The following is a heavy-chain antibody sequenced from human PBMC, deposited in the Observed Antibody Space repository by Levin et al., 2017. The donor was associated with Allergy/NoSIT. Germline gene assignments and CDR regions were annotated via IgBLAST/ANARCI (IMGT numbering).Heavy chain of an antibody. V-gene: IGHV4-39*01. Sequence: SETLSLTCTVSGGSISSSSYYWGWIRQPPGKGLEWIGSIYYSGSTYYNPSLKSRVTISVDTSKNQFSLKLSSVTAADTAVYYCARHPNDLWFGELLVEYWGQGTLVTVSS. CDR1: GGSISSSSYY. CDR3: ARHPNDLWFGELLVEY. CDR2: IYYSGST. J-gene: IGHJ4*02. D-gene: IGHD3-10*01.